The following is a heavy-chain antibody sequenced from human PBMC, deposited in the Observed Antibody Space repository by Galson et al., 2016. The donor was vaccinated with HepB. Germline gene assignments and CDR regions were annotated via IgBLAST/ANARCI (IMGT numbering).Heavy chain of an antibody. CDR2: ILGDGDTT. J-gene: IGHJ4*02. CDR3: AKAEKWEHDF. D-gene: IGHD1/OR15-1a*01. V-gene: IGHV3-23*01. Sequence: SLRLSCAASGFTFSNYAMTWVRQAPGEGLEWVSGILGDGDTTYYADSVKGRFTISRDNSKNALFLQMYGLRAEDTAVYHWAKAEKWEHDFWGQGTLVTVSS. CDR1: GFTFSNYA.